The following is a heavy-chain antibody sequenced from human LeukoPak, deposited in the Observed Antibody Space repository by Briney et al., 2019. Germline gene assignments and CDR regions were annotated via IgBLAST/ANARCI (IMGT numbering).Heavy chain of an antibody. CDR2: IYYSGST. V-gene: IGHV4-39*01. J-gene: IGHJ4*02. D-gene: IGHD6-19*01. CDR1: GGSISSSSNY. CDR3: ARAGIAVAGTSWYYFDY. Sequence: SETLSLTCTVSGGSISSSSNYWGWIRQPPGKGLEWIGGIYYSGSTYYNPPLKSRVTISGDTSKNQFSLKLSSVTAADTAVYYCARAGIAVAGTSWYYFDYWGQGTLVTVSS.